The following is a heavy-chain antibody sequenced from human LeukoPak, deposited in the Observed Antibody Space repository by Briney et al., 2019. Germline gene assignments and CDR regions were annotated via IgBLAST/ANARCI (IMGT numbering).Heavy chain of an antibody. J-gene: IGHJ4*02. CDR2: TSYNGGST. D-gene: IGHD6-13*01. CDR1: GFTFSSYA. CDR3: ARRAAADSFYSDY. V-gene: IGHV3-64*02. Sequence: GGSLRLSCAASGFTFSSYAMHWVRQAPGKGLEYVSATSYNGGSTYYADSVKGRFTISRDNSKNTLYLQMGSLRAEDMAVYYCARRAAADSFYSDYWGQGTLVTVSS.